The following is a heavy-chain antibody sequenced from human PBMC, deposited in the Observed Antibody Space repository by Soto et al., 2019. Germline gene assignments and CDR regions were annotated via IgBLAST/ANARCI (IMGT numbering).Heavy chain of an antibody. CDR1: GFTFGSYA. V-gene: IGHV3-23*01. J-gene: IGHJ4*02. CDR3: ASPSLSTGGYSSFDS. Sequence: EVQLLESGVGLVQLGGSLRLSCAASGFTFGSYAMSWVRQAPGKGREWVSLVTYSGANTYYAGSVTGRFTIPRDNSRTTLYLQLSSLRVEDTAVYYCASPSLSTGGYSSFDSWGRGTLVTVSS. CDR2: VTYSGANT. D-gene: IGHD1-26*01.